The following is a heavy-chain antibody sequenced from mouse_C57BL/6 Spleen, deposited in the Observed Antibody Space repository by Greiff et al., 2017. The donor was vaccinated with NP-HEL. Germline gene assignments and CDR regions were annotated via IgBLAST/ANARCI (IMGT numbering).Heavy chain of an antibody. V-gene: IGHV1-80*01. CDR1: GYAFSSYW. Sequence: QVQLQQSGAELVKPGASVKISCKASGYAFSSYWMNWVKQRPGKGLEWIGQIYPGDGDTNYNGKFKGKATLTADKSSSTAYMQLSSLTSEDSAVYFCARRDGSSGWYFDVWGTGTTVTVSS. CDR2: IYPGDGDT. J-gene: IGHJ1*03. CDR3: ARRDGSSGWYFDV. D-gene: IGHD1-1*01.